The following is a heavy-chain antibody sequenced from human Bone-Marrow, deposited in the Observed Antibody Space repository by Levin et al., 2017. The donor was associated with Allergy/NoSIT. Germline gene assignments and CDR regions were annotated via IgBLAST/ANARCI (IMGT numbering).Heavy chain of an antibody. CDR1: TVTFSDDA. V-gene: IGHV3-30*04. CDR3: ARDGSGDTPFISGWFLDL. CDR2: ISHDANEE. Sequence: GGSLRLSCKASTVTFSDDAMHWVRQAPGRGLEWVTFISHDANEEHYADSVQGRFTVSRDDSKKTVYLQMNSLTINDTAVYFCARDGSGDTPFISGWFLDLWGQGTPVTVS. J-gene: IGHJ4*02. D-gene: IGHD2/OR15-2a*01.